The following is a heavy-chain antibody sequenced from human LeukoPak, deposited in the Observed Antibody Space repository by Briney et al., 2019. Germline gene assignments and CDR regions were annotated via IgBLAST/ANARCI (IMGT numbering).Heavy chain of an antibody. D-gene: IGHD1-14*01. J-gene: IGHJ4*02. CDR2: INSDGIYT. Sequence: GGSLRLSCAASGFTFSNYWMHWVRQAPGKGLVWVSRINSDGIYTSYADSLKGRFTISRDNAKNSLYLQMNSLRAEDTAVDYCSRYSQLTADYWGQGTLVTVSS. CDR1: GFTFSNYW. CDR3: SRYSQLTADY. V-gene: IGHV3-74*01.